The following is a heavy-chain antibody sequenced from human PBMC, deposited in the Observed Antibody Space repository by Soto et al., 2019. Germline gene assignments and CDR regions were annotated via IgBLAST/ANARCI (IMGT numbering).Heavy chain of an antibody. Sequence: EVQLLESGGGLVQPGGSLRLSCAASGFTFSSYAMSWVRQAPGKGLEWVSAISGSGGSTYYADSVKGRFTISRDNSKNTLYLQMNSLRAEDTAVYYCANRPVACTSLSRDYWGQGTLVTVSS. V-gene: IGHV3-23*01. CDR3: ANRPVACTSLSRDY. D-gene: IGHD6-19*01. CDR2: ISGSGGST. J-gene: IGHJ4*02. CDR1: GFTFSSYA.